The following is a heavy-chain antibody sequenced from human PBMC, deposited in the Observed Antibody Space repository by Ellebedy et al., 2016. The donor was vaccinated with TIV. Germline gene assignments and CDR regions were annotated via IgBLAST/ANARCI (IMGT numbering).Heavy chain of an antibody. J-gene: IGHJ6*02. V-gene: IGHV3-20*04. CDR1: GFSFGDYG. CDR3: ARGNRARDYTYYFGLDV. CDR2: INWSGDTT. Sequence: GESLKISCAASGFSFGDYGMSWVRQGPGKGLEWVSGINWSGDTTGYADSVKGRFTISRDSAKNSLYLQMNSLRAEDTAFYYCARGNRARDYTYYFGLDVWGQGTTVTVSS. D-gene: IGHD5-24*01.